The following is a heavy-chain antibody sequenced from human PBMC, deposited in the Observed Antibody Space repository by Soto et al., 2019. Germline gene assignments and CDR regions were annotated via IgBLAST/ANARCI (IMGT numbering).Heavy chain of an antibody. CDR1: GFTFSSYW. V-gene: IGHV3-74*01. Sequence: EVQLVESGGNLIQPGGSLRLSCAASGFTFSSYWMHWVRQAPGKGLVWVSRINSDGSSTSYVDSVKGRFTISRDNDKNTLYLQMNRLSVEDTAVYYGARRGQEGPGLAHWGQGTLVTVSS. CDR2: INSDGSST. CDR3: ARRGQEGPGLAH. J-gene: IGHJ5*02.